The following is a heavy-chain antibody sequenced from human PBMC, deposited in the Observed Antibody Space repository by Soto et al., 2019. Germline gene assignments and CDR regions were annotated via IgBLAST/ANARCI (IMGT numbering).Heavy chain of an antibody. Sequence: QVQLQESGPGLVKPSETLSLTCTVSGGSISSYYWSWIRQPPGKGLEWIGYIYYSGSTNYNPSLKSRVTISVDTSKNQFSLKLSSVTAADKAVYYCARGQGEYPLLRYYYYGMDVWGQGTTVTVSS. CDR2: IYYSGST. CDR1: GGSISSYY. J-gene: IGHJ6*02. D-gene: IGHD2-2*01. CDR3: ARGQGEYPLLRYYYYGMDV. V-gene: IGHV4-59*01.